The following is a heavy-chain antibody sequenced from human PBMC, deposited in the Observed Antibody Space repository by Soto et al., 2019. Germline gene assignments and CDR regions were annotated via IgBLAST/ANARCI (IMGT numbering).Heavy chain of an antibody. CDR3: ARDDDSRGYPGWFDP. V-gene: IGHV1-18*04. Sequence: ASVKVSCKASGYTFTSYGISWVRQAPGQGLEWMGWISAYNGNTNYAQKLQGRVTMTTDTSTSTAYMELRSLRSDDTAVYYCARDDDSRGYPGWFDPWGQGNLVTVSS. D-gene: IGHD3-22*01. J-gene: IGHJ5*02. CDR1: GYTFTSYG. CDR2: ISAYNGNT.